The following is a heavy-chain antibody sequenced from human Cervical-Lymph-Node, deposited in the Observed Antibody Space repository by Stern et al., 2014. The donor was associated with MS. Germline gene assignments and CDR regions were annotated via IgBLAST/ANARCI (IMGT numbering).Heavy chain of an antibody. CDR3: ARDIGVVDIVSTLPDY. CDR1: GFHFSNYG. V-gene: IGHV3-33*01. Sequence: QLVQSGGGVVQPGRSLRLSCAASGFHFSNYGLHWVRQAPGKGLEWVAVIWNDGVNKYYADSVKGRFTISRDDSKNTLYLQMNSLRAEDTAVYYCARDIGVVDIVSTLPDYWGQGTLVTVSS. D-gene: IGHD5/OR15-5a*01. CDR2: IWNDGVNK. J-gene: IGHJ4*02.